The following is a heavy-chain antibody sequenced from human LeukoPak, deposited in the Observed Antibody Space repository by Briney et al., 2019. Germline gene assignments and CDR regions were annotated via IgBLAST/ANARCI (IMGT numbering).Heavy chain of an antibody. CDR1: GYSFTSYW. V-gene: IGHV5-51*01. CDR3: ARRANYYDSSGYYYYFDY. D-gene: IGHD3-22*01. Sequence: GESLKISCKGSGYSFTSYWIGWVRQMPGKVLEWMGIIYPGDSDTRYSPSFQGQVTISADKSISTAYLQWSSLKASDTAMYYCARRANYYDSSGYYYYFDYWGQGTLVTVSS. CDR2: IYPGDSDT. J-gene: IGHJ4*02.